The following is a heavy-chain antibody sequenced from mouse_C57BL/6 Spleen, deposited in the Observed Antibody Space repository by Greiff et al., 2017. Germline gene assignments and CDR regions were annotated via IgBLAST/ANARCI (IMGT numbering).Heavy chain of an antibody. Sequence: QVQLQQSGAELVKPGASVKISCKASGYAFSSYWMNWVKQRPGKGLEWIGQIYPGDGDTNYNGKFKGKATLTADKSSSTAYMQLSSLTSEDSAVYFCARERELVAWFAYWGQGTLVTVSA. CDR3: ARERELVAWFAY. CDR2: IYPGDGDT. J-gene: IGHJ3*01. D-gene: IGHD4-1*01. V-gene: IGHV1-80*01. CDR1: GYAFSSYW.